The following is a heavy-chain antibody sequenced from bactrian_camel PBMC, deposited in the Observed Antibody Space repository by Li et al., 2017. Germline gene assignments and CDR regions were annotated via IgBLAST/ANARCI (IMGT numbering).Heavy chain of an antibody. Sequence: HVQLVESGGGLVQPGGSLVLSCAASGFTFSGASITWVRQTPGKGLEWVSALNSGGSSTYYADSMKGRFTISRDNAKNTLYLQLNNLKTEDTAMYYCAKARGDYPGSSLEYWGQGTQVTVS. D-gene: IGHD2*01. V-gene: IGHV3S1*01. CDR2: LNSGGSST. CDR1: GFTFSGAS. CDR3: AKARGDYPGSSLEY. J-gene: IGHJ4*01.